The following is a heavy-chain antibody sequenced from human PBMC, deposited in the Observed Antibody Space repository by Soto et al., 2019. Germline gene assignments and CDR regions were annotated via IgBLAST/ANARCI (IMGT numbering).Heavy chain of an antibody. CDR3: ARSYRGNTKDNDFWSGYFI. V-gene: IGHV4-59*01. D-gene: IGHD3-3*01. CDR2: IYYSGRT. CDR1: GGSITSYY. Sequence: PSETLSLTWAVSGGSITSYYWGWIRQPAGKGLEWIGYIYYSGRTTYNTNLKRRVTISVDTSKNQSAQKLSSVTAADTAVYYCARSYRGNTKDNDFWSGYFIWGQGTLVTVSS. J-gene: IGHJ4*02.